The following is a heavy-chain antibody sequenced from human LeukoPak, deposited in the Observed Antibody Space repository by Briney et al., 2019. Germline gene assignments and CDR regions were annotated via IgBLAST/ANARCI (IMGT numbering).Heavy chain of an antibody. V-gene: IGHV1-24*01. J-gene: IGHJ4*02. CDR2: FDPEDGET. Sequence: ASVNVSCKVSGYTLTELSMHWVRQSPGKGLEWMGGFDPEDGETIYAQKFQGRVTMTEDTSTDTAYMELSSLRSEDTAVYCCATDSAKHFDYWGQGTLVSVFS. CDR1: GYTLTELS. CDR3: ATDSAKHFDY.